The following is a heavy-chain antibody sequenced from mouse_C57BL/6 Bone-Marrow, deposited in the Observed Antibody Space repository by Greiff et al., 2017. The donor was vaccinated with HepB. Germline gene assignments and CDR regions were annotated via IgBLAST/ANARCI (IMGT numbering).Heavy chain of an antibody. CDR3: ARDDPYDYDFFAY. V-gene: IGHV3-6*01. CDR2: ISYDGSN. Sequence: VQLQQSGPGLVKPSQSLSLTCSVTGYSITSGYYWNWIRQFPGNNLEWMGYISYDGSNNYNPSLKNRISITRDTSKNQFFLKLNSVTTEDTATYYCARDDPYDYDFFAYWGQGTLVTVSA. J-gene: IGHJ3*01. CDR1: GYSITSGYY. D-gene: IGHD2-4*01.